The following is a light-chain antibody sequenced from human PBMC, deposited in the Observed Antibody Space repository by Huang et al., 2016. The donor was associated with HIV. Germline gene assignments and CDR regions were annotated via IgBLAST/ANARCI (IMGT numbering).Light chain of an antibody. CDR3: QQRSNWAPIT. V-gene: IGKV3-11*01. CDR1: QSVSSY. CDR2: DAS. J-gene: IGKJ4*01. Sequence: EIVLTQSPATLSLSPGERATLSCRASQSVSSYLAWYQQKPGQAPRLLIYDASNRATGSPARLSGSGSGTDFTLTISSLEPEDVAVYYCQQRSNWAPITFGGGTKVEIK.